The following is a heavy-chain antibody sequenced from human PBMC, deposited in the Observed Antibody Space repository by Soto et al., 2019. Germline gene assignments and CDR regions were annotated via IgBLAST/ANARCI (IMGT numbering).Heavy chain of an antibody. CDR2: IYYSGRT. D-gene: IGHD2-21*02. Sequence: TLSLTCIVSGESISSSSYYWGWIRQPPGKGLEWIGSIYYSGRTYYNPSFKSRVTISIDTSKNQFSLKLSSVTATDTAVYYCARQRTTVVTQAYFDHWGQGALVTVSS. V-gene: IGHV4-39*01. CDR3: ARQRTTVVTQAYFDH. J-gene: IGHJ4*02. CDR1: GESISSSSYY.